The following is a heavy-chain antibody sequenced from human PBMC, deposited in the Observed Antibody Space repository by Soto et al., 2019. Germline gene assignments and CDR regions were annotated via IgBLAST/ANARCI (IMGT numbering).Heavy chain of an antibody. Sequence: GSGPTLVNPTQTLALTCTFSGFSLSTSGVGVGWIRQPPGKALEWLALIYWNDDKRYSPSLKSRLTITKDTSKNQVVLTMTNMDPVDTAIYYCAHRYYDILTGYQGAFDIWGQGTMVTVSS. D-gene: IGHD3-9*01. CDR2: IYWNDDK. J-gene: IGHJ3*02. V-gene: IGHV2-5*01. CDR3: AHRYYDILTGYQGAFDI. CDR1: GFSLSTSGVG.